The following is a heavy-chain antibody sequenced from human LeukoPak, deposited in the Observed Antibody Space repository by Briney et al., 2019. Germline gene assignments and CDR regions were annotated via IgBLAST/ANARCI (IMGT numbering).Heavy chain of an antibody. V-gene: IGHV3-7*01. D-gene: IGHD6-19*01. CDR3: ARDSSGWYRHQKT. Sequence: GGSLRLSCAASGFTFSSYWMSWVRQAPGKGLEWVANIKQGGSEKNYVDSVKGRFTISRDNAKNSLYLQMNSLRAEDTAVYYCARDSSGWYRHQKTWGQGTLVTVSS. CDR2: IKQGGSEK. J-gene: IGHJ5*02. CDR1: GFTFSSYW.